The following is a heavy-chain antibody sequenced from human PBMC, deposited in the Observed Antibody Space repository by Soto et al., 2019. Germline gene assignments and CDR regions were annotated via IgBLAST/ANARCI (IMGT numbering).Heavy chain of an antibody. CDR2: INSDGSST. CDR3: AVAIFGVDKYYFDY. J-gene: IGHJ4*02. CDR1: GFTFSSYW. D-gene: IGHD3-3*01. Sequence: EVQLVESGGGLVQPGGSLRLSCAASGFTFSSYWMHWVRQAPGKGLVWVSRINSDGSSTSYADSVKGRFTISRDNAKNTLYLQMNSLRAEDTAVYYCAVAIFGVDKYYFDYWGQGTLVTVSS. V-gene: IGHV3-74*01.